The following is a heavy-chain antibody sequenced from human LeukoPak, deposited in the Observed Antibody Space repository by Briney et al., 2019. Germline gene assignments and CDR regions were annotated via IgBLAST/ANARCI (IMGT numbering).Heavy chain of an antibody. CDR2: IYYSGST. Sequence: SETLSLTCTVSGGSISSSYWNWIRQPPGKGLEWIGVIYYSGSTNYNPSLKSRVTISLDTSKNQFSLELSSVTAADTAVYYCARDGTNWYFDLWGRGTLVTVSS. CDR1: GGSISSSY. V-gene: IGHV4-59*01. J-gene: IGHJ2*01. CDR3: ARDGTNWYFDL.